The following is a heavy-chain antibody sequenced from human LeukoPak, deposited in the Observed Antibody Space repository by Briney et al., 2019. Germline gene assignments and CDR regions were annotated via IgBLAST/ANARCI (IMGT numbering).Heavy chain of an antibody. Sequence: GGSLTLSCAASGFTFSSYSVNWVRQAPGKGLEWLSYITSSSTVQYADSVKGRFTISRDNAKNSLYLQMNSLRAEDTAAYYCARGKSGMAYFDYWGQGTLVTVSS. CDR1: GFTFSSYS. J-gene: IGHJ4*02. CDR2: ITSSSTV. CDR3: ARGKSGMAYFDY. D-gene: IGHD5-18*01. V-gene: IGHV3-48*01.